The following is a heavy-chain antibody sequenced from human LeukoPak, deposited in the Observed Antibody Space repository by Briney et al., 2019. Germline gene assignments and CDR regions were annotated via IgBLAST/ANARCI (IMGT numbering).Heavy chain of an antibody. D-gene: IGHD4/OR15-4a*01. Sequence: PGGSLRLSCAASGFTLSSYAMHWVSQAPGKGLEWVAIISYDGSNKYYADSVKGRFTISRDNSKNTLYLQMNSLRAEDTAVYYCARRAGAYSHPYDYWGQGTLVTVSS. CDR1: GFTLSSYA. J-gene: IGHJ4*02. CDR3: ARRAGAYSHPYDY. V-gene: IGHV3-30*04. CDR2: ISYDGSNK.